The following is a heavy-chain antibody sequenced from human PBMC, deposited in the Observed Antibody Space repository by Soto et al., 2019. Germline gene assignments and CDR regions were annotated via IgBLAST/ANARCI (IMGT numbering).Heavy chain of an antibody. V-gene: IGHV1-69*01. Sequence: QVQLVQSGAEVKKPGSSVKVSSRASGGTFSSYAVSWVRQAPGQGLEWMGVIIPLVGSPKYAQKFQGRVTITADDSATTAYMELTGLRSDDTAVYYCARESSSPNYYYYGMDVWGQGTTVTVSS. D-gene: IGHD2-2*01. CDR3: ARESSSPNYYYYGMDV. CDR1: GGTFSSYA. CDR2: IIPLVGSP. J-gene: IGHJ6*02.